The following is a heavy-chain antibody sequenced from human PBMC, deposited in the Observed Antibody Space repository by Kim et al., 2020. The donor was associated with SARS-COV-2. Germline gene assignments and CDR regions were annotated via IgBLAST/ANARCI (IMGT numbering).Heavy chain of an antibody. CDR1: GYSFTSYW. V-gene: IGHV5-51*01. CDR3: ARTQTDYGGNNRPNYFDY. CDR2: IYPGDSDT. J-gene: IGHJ4*02. Sequence: GESLKISCKGSGYSFTSYWIGWVRQMPGKGLEWMGIIYPGDSDTRYSPSFQGQVTISADKSISTAYLQWSSLKASDTAMYYCARTQTDYGGNNRPNYFDYWGQGTLVTVSS. D-gene: IGHD4-17*01.